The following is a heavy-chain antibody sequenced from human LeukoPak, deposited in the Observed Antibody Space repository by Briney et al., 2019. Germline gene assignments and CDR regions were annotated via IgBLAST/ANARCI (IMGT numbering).Heavy chain of an antibody. CDR3: ARGHYGMGV. J-gene: IGHJ6*02. V-gene: IGHV3-7*05. CDR2: INPDGSEK. CDR1: GFTFSTHW. Sequence: GGSLRLSCEASGFTFSTHWMTWVRQAPGKGLEWVASINPDGSEKYHVGSVKGRFTFSRDNAQESLYQQMNSLTAEDAAVYYCARGHYGMGVWSQGTTVTVSS.